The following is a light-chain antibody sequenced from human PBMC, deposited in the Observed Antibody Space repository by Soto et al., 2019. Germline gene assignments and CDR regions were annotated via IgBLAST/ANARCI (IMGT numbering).Light chain of an antibody. V-gene: IGKV3-20*01. CDR3: QQYGTSPIT. Sequence: ENVLTQSPGTLSLSPGERATLSCRASQTVSSYLTWYQQRPGQAPGLLIYGASKRATGIPDRFSGSGSGTDFTLTISRLEPEDYALDYCQQYGTSPITFGQGTRLEIK. CDR2: GAS. CDR1: QTVSSY. J-gene: IGKJ5*01.